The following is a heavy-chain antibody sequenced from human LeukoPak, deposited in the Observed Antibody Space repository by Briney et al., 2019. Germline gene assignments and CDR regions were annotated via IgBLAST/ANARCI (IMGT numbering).Heavy chain of an antibody. J-gene: IGHJ4*02. D-gene: IGHD1-26*01. CDR3: ASVSGSYSPTPIDY. CDR1: GLTFTSYA. CDR2: ISYDGSNK. Sequence: GGSLRLSCAASGLTFTSYAMSWVRQAPGKGLEWVAVISYDGSNKYYADSVKGRFTISRDNSKNTLYLQMNSLRAEDTAVYYCASVSGSYSPTPIDYWGQGTLVTVSS. V-gene: IGHV3-30*01.